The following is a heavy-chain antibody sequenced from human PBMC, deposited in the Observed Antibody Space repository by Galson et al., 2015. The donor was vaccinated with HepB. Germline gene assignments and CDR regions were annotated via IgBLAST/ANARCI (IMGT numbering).Heavy chain of an antibody. CDR2: LTSDSGAM. V-gene: IGHV3-48*02. Sequence: SLRLSCAASGFTFSYYTLSWVRQAPGKGLEWLSVLTSDSGAMSYADSVEGRFTISRDNAKNSLYLQMNSLGDEDTAVYYCAREAHGEYCSSTSCLFDYWGQGTLVTVSS. CDR1: GFTFSYYT. CDR3: AREAHGEYCSSTSCLFDY. D-gene: IGHD2-2*01. J-gene: IGHJ4*02.